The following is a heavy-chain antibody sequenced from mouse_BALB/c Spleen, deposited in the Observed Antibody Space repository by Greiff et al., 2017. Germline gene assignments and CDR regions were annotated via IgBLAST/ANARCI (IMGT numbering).Heavy chain of an antibody. Sequence: QVQLKQSGAELMKPGASVKISCKATGYTFSSYWIEWVKQRPGHGLEWIGEILPGSGSTNYNEKFKGKATFTADTSSNTAYMQLSSLTSEDSAVYYCAGRDYYGSSFFAYWGQGTLVTVSA. V-gene: IGHV1-9*01. J-gene: IGHJ3*01. CDR1: GYTFSSYW. D-gene: IGHD1-1*01. CDR3: AGRDYYGSSFFAY. CDR2: ILPGSGST.